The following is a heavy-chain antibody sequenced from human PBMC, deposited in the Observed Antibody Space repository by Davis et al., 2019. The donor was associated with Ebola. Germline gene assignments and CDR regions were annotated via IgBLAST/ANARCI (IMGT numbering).Heavy chain of an antibody. CDR2: ISGSGGST. Sequence: GESLKISCAASGFSFSNYAMSWVRQAPGRGLEWVSGISGSGGSTYDADSVKGRFTISRDNSKNTLYLQMNSLRAEDTAVYYCARDDRGWDLIQGYYGMDVWGQGTTVTVSS. CDR3: ARDDRGWDLIQGYYGMDV. J-gene: IGHJ6*02. D-gene: IGHD1-26*01. CDR1: GFSFSNYA. V-gene: IGHV3-23*01.